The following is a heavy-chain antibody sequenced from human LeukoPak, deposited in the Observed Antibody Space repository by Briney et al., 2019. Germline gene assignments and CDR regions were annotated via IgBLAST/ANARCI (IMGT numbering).Heavy chain of an antibody. Sequence: GGSLRLSCAASGFTFSNYAMSRVRQAPGKGLEWVSAISGSGGSTYYADSVKGRFTISRDNSKNTLYLQMNSLRAEDTAVYYCTKEGFYGSGSYYNPYYFDYWGQGTLVTVSS. CDR1: GFTFSNYA. CDR2: ISGSGGST. V-gene: IGHV3-23*01. D-gene: IGHD3-10*01. J-gene: IGHJ4*02. CDR3: TKEGFYGSGSYYNPYYFDY.